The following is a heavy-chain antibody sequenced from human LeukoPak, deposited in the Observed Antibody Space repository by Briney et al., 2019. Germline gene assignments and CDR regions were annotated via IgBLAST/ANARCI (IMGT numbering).Heavy chain of an antibody. V-gene: IGHV4-39*01. CDR1: GGSISSSGYY. J-gene: IGHJ5*02. CDR3: ARNQYSYGTNWFDP. Sequence: SETLSLTCTVSGGSISSSGYYWGWIRQPPGQGLEWIASIYYSGSTYYNPSLKSRVTISVDTSKNQFSLKLSSVTAADTAIYYCARNQYSYGTNWFDPWGQGTLVTVSS. D-gene: IGHD5-18*01. CDR2: IYYSGST.